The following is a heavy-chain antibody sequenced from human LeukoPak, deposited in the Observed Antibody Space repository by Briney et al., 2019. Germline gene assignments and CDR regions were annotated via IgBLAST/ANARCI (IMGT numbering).Heavy chain of an antibody. CDR2: IKEDGSEK. J-gene: IGHJ5*02. CDR1: GFTFSNYW. CDR3: ARASKPWLQLT. V-gene: IGHV3-7*05. D-gene: IGHD5-24*01. Sequence: GGSLRLSCAASGFTFSNYWMIWVRQAQGKGLEWVGNIKEDGSEKRYADSVRGRFTISRDNAQTSIYLQIQSLRAEHTAVYYCARASKPWLQLTWGQGTLVTVSS.